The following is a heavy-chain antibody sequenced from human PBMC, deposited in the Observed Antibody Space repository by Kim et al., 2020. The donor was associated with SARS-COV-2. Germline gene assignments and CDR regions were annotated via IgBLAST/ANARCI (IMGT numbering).Heavy chain of an antibody. Sequence: ASVKVSCKASGYTFTSYYMHWVRQAPGQGLEWMGIINPSGGSTSYAQKFQGRVTMTRDTSTSTVYMELSSLRSEDTAVYYCASVLGNWNDLGDAFDIWGQGTMVTVSS. CDR3: ASVLGNWNDLGDAFDI. J-gene: IGHJ3*02. D-gene: IGHD1-20*01. CDR2: INPSGGST. CDR1: GYTFTSYY. V-gene: IGHV1-46*01.